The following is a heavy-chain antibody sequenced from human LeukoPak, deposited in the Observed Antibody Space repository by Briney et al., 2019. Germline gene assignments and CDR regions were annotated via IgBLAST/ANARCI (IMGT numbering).Heavy chain of an antibody. D-gene: IGHD3-16*01. J-gene: IGHJ6*02. CDR2: ISYDGSNK. Sequence: PGRSLRLSCAAPGFTFSSYAMHWVRQAPGKGLEWVAVISYDGSNKYYADSVKGRFTISRDNSKNTLYLQMNSLRAEDTAVYYCARDTSVTNWGSSAYYYYGMDVWGQGTTVTVSS. CDR1: GFTFSSYA. V-gene: IGHV3-30-3*01. CDR3: ARDTSVTNWGSSAYYYYGMDV.